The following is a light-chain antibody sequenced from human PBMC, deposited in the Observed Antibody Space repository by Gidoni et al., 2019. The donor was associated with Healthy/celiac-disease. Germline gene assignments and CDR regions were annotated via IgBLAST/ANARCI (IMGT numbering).Light chain of an antibody. CDR1: QSVSSY. Sequence: EIVLTQSPATLSLSPGERATLSCRASQSVSSYLAWYQQKPGQAPRLLIYDASNRATGIPARFSGSGYGTDFTLTISSLEPEDFAVYDCQQRSNWPLGQGTRLEIK. V-gene: IGKV3-11*01. CDR2: DAS. CDR3: QQRSNWP. J-gene: IGKJ5*01.